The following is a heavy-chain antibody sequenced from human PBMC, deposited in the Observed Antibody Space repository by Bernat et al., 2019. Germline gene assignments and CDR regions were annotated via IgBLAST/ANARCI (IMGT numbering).Heavy chain of an antibody. D-gene: IGHD1-26*01. V-gene: IGHV3-30*03. CDR2: ISYDGSNK. CDR3: AREMVGATTWDYAFDI. CDR1: GFTFSSYG. Sequence: QVQLVESGGGVVQPGRSLRLSCAASGFTFSSYGMHWVRQAPGKGLEWVAVISYDGSNKYYADSVKGRFTISRDNSKTTLYLQMNSLRAEDTAVYYCAREMVGATTWDYAFDIWGQGTMVTVSS. J-gene: IGHJ3*02.